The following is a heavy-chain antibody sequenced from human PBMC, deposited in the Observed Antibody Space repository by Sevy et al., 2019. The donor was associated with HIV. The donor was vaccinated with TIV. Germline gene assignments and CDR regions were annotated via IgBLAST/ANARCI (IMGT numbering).Heavy chain of an antibody. CDR2: IYSSGSS. V-gene: IGHV4-59*01. CDR3: ARSSGYSYGDFDY. D-gene: IGHD5-18*01. CDR1: GGSISSNY. Sequence: SEILSLTCTVSGGSISSNYWSWIRQPPGKGLEWIGYIYSSGSSYNPSLKSRVSISMDTSKNQFSLKLNSVTAADTAVYYCARSSGYSYGDFDYWGQGTLVTVSS. J-gene: IGHJ4*02.